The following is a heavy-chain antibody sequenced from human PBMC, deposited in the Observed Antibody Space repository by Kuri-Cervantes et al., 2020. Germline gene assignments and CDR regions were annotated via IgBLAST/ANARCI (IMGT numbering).Heavy chain of an antibody. J-gene: IGHJ6*02. CDR1: GGSISSYY. CDR3: ARDAPYSSSWYSVRYYYYGMDV. V-gene: IGHV3-23*01. CDR2: ISGGGGTV. Sequence: ETLSLTCTVSGGSISSYYWSWVRQAPGKGLEWVSVISGGGGTVYYTDSVKGRFTISRDNSKNTLYLQMNSLRAEDTAVYYCARDAPYSSSWYSVRYYYYGMDVWGQGATVTVSS. D-gene: IGHD6-13*01.